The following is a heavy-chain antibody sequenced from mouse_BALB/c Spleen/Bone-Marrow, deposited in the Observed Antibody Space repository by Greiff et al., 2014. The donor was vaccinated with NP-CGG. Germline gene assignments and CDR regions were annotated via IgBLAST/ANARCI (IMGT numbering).Heavy chain of an antibody. CDR3: ARLRRYYGYFDY. CDR2: ISSGSSTI. J-gene: IGHJ2*01. D-gene: IGHD1-1*01. CDR1: GFTFSSFG. V-gene: IGHV5-17*02. Sequence: EVHLVESGGGLVQPGGPRKLSCAASGFTFSSFGMHWVRQAPEKGLEWVAYISSGSSTIYYADTVKGRFTISRDNPKNTLFLQMTSLRSEDTAMYYCARLRRYYGYFDYWGQGTTLTVSS.